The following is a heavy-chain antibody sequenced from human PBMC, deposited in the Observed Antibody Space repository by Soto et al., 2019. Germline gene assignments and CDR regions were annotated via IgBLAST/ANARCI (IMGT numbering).Heavy chain of an antibody. D-gene: IGHD5-18*01. J-gene: IGHJ4*02. CDR2: ISYDGSNK. V-gene: IGHV3-30*03. CDR1: GFTFSSYG. CDR3: ASEDTAMVNSPFDY. Sequence: PGGSLRLSCAASGFTFSSYGMHWVRQAPGKGLEWVAVISYDGSNKYYADSVKGRFTISRDNSKNTLYLQMNSLRAEDTAVHYCASEDTAMVNSPFDYWGQGTLVTVSS.